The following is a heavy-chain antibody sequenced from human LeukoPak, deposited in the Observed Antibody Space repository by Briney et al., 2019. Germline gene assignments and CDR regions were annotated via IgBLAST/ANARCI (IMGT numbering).Heavy chain of an antibody. CDR2: VYSSGSA. Sequence: SQTLSLTCAISGDSISSNSAAWSWIRQPAGKGLEWIGHVYSSGSANYNPSLRSRVTVSVDTSKNQFSLNLTSVTAADTAMYYCARSNWNRGYFYMDVWGKGTTVTVSS. CDR1: GDSISSNS. CDR3: ARSNWNRGYFYMDV. V-gene: IGHV4-61*09. D-gene: IGHD1/OR15-1a*01. J-gene: IGHJ6*03.